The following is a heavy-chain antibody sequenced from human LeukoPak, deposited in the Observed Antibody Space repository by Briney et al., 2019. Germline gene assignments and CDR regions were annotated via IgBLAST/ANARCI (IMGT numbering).Heavy chain of an antibody. J-gene: IGHJ3*02. CDR2: IGGSGTT. CDR3: AKGRIQNAFDI. CDR1: GFTFSNYA. Sequence: GGSLRLSCAASGFTFSNYAMSWVRRTPGKGLEWVSSIGGSGTTYYADSVKGRFTISRDNSKNTLYLQMNSLRAEDTAVYYCAKGRIQNAFDIWGQGTMVTVSS. V-gene: IGHV3-23*01.